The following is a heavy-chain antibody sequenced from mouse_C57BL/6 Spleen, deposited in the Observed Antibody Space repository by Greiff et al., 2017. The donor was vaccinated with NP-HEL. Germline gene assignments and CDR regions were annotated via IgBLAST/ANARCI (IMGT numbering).Heavy chain of an antibody. J-gene: IGHJ4*01. D-gene: IGHD2-3*01. CDR1: GYTFTSYW. CDR2: IYPGSGST. V-gene: IGHV1-55*01. CDR3: ARYGYYAGLGAMDY. Sequence: VQLQQPGAELVKPGASVKMSCKASGYTFTSYWITWVKQRPGQGLEWIGDIYPGSGSTNYNEKFKSKATLTVDTSSSTAYMQLSSLTSEDSAVYYCARYGYYAGLGAMDYWGQGTSVTVSS.